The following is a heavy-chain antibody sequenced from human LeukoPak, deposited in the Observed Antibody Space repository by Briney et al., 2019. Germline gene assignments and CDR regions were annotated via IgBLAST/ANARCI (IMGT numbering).Heavy chain of an antibody. D-gene: IGHD2-2*01. Sequence: SETLSLTCTVSGGSISSYYWSWIRQPPGKGLEWIGYIYYSGSTNYNPSLKSRVTISVDTSKNQFSLKLSSVTAADTAVYYCARHRYCSSTSCYHGENWFDPWGQGTLVIVSS. CDR2: IYYSGST. CDR3: ARHRYCSSTSCYHGENWFDP. V-gene: IGHV4-59*01. CDR1: GGSISSYY. J-gene: IGHJ5*02.